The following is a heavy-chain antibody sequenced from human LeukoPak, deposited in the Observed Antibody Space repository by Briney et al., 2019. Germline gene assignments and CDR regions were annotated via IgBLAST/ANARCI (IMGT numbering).Heavy chain of an antibody. V-gene: IGHV4-39*07. J-gene: IGHJ4*02. CDR3: ARESGYLKY. D-gene: IGHD5-18*01. CDR1: GGSISSSSYY. CDR2: IYYSGST. Sequence: SETLSLTCTVSGGSISSSSYYWGWIRQPPGKGLEWIGSIYYSGSTYYNPSLKSRVTMSVDTSKNQFSLKLSSVTAADTAVYYCARESGYLKYWGQGTLVTVSS.